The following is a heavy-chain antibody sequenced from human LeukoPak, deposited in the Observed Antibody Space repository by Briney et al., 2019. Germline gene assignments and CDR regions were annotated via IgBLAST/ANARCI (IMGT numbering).Heavy chain of an antibody. Sequence: SVKVSCKASGGTFSSYAINWVRQAPGQGLEWMGGIIPIFGTSNYAQKFQGRVTITADESTSTAYMELSSLRSEDTAVYYCASTLAEWELSDCWGQGTLVTVSS. J-gene: IGHJ4*02. CDR2: IIPIFGTS. D-gene: IGHD1-26*01. CDR3: ASTLAEWELSDC. V-gene: IGHV1-69*13. CDR1: GGTFSSYA.